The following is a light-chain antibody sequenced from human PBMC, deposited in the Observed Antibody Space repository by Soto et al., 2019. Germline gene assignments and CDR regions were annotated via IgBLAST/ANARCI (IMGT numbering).Light chain of an antibody. CDR2: DAS. J-gene: IGKJ1*01. CDR1: QSISNR. CDR3: QQYNNRPPWT. V-gene: IGKV1-5*01. Sequence: DIQMTQSPSTLSASVGDGVTITCRASQSISNRLAWYQQRPGKAPKYLIYDASTLDSGAPSRFSGSGSGTEFTLSITSLQSEDFALYYCQQYNNRPPWTFGQGTKVDIK.